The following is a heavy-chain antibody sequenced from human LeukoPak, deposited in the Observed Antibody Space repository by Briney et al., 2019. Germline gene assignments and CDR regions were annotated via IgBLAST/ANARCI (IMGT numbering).Heavy chain of an antibody. V-gene: IGHV4-4*07. CDR2: IYTSGST. CDR3: ARGTYYDFWSGYYFDY. CDR1: GGSISSYY. J-gene: IGHJ4*02. Sequence: SETLSLTCTVSGGSISSYYWSWIRQPAGKGLEWIGRIYTSGSTNYNPSLKSRVTMSVDTSKNQFSLKLSSVIAADTAVYYCARGTYYDFWSGYYFDYWGQGTLVTVSS. D-gene: IGHD3-3*01.